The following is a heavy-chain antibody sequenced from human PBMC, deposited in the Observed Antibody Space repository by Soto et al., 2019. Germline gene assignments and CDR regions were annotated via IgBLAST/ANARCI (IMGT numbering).Heavy chain of an antibody. V-gene: IGHV3-23*01. CDR1: GFTFSTYA. CDR3: AKRPLAVAGPYYSDF. J-gene: IGHJ4*02. Sequence: PGWSLRLSCAASGFTFSTYAMSWVRQAPGKGLEWVSGISGSGDTTYYADSVKGRFSISRDNSNNKLYLQMNGLRVDDTAVYFCAKRPLAVAGPYYSDFWGQGTLVTVSS. D-gene: IGHD6-19*01. CDR2: ISGSGDTT.